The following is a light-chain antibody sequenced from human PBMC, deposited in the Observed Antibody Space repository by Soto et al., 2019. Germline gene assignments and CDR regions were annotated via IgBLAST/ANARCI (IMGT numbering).Light chain of an antibody. CDR2: DVS. CDR3: SSYTGSSLL. CDR1: SSDVAGDNY. V-gene: IGLV2-14*03. J-gene: IGLJ2*01. Sequence: QSVLTQPASVSGSPGQSITISCTGTSSDVAGDNYVSWYQQHPGKAPKLMIYDVSNRPSGVSNRFSGSMSGNTASLTISGLQAEDAADYYCSSYTGSSLLFGGGTKLTVL.